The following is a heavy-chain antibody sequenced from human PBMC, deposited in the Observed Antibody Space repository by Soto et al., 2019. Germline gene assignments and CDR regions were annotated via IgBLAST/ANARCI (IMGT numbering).Heavy chain of an antibody. J-gene: IGHJ4*02. D-gene: IGHD3-10*01. CDR2: ITSTGDRA. V-gene: IGHV3-23*01. CDR1: GFTFSSYA. CDR3: AKGRRGSFDY. Sequence: HPGGSLRLSCAASGFTFSSYAMSWVRQAPGKGLEWVSSITSTGDRAYYADSVKGRFTIPRDNSKNTLYLQMNSLRAEDTAVYYCAKGRRGSFDYWGQGTLVTVSS.